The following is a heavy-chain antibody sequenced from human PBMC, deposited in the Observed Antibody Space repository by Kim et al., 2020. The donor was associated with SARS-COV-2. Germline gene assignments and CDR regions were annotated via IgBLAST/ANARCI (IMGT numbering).Heavy chain of an antibody. V-gene: IGHV4-34*01. D-gene: IGHD4-17*01. Sequence: SETLSLTCAVYGGSFSGYYWSWIRQPPGKGLEWIGEINHSGSTNYNPSLKSRVTISVDTSKNQFSLKLSSVTAADTAVYYCARADDYGGNYYFDYWGQGT. CDR1: GGSFSGYY. CDR2: INHSGST. CDR3: ARADDYGGNYYFDY. J-gene: IGHJ4*02.